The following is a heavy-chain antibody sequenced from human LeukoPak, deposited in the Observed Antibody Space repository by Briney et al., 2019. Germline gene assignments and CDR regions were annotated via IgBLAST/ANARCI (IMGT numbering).Heavy chain of an antibody. Sequence: GGSLRLSCAASGFTFSSYGMHWVRQAPGKGLEWVAFIRYDGSNKYYADSVKGRFTISRDNSKNTLYLQMNSLRAEDTAVYYCARGDGGAAAGFYYYYYMDVWGKGTTVTVSS. CDR2: IRYDGSNK. CDR1: GFTFSSYG. CDR3: ARGDGGAAAGFYYYYYMDV. J-gene: IGHJ6*03. D-gene: IGHD6-13*01. V-gene: IGHV3-30*02.